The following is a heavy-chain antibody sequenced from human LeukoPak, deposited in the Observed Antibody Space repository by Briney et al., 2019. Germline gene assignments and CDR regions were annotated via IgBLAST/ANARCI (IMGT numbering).Heavy chain of an antibody. J-gene: IGHJ5*02. V-gene: IGHV3-48*04. CDR2: ISYSGSTI. D-gene: IGHD3-22*01. Sequence: GGSLRLSCTASGLSFSLYSMNWVRQAPGKGLEWVSYISYSGSTIYYADSVKGRLTISRDNAKNSLYLQMNSLRAEDTAVYFCARDYYDSTLSWGQGTLVTVSS. CDR1: GLSFSLYS. CDR3: ARDYYDSTLS.